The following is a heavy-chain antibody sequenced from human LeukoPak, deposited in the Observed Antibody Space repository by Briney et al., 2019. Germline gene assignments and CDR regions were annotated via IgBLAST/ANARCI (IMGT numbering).Heavy chain of an antibody. CDR2: IYYSGST. D-gene: IGHD4-17*01. Sequence: SETLSLTCTVSGGSTSSYYWSWIRQPPGKGLEWIGHIYYSGSTNYNPSLKSRVTISVDTSKNQFSLKLSSVTAADTAVYYCARAVHDYGVVIDYWGQGTLVTVSS. V-gene: IGHV4-59*01. J-gene: IGHJ4*02. CDR3: ARAVHDYGVVIDY. CDR1: GGSTSSYY.